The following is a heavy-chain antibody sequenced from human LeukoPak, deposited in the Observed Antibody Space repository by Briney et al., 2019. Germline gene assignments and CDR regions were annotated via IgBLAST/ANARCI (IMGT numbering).Heavy chain of an antibody. CDR2: IYYSGST. V-gene: IGHV4-39*01. CDR3: ARTVQYAGEAFDI. D-gene: IGHD1-26*01. Sequence: SETLSLTCTVSGGSISSSSYYWGWIRQPPGRGLEWIGSIYYSGSTYYNPSLGSRVTISVDTSKNQFSLRLSSVTAADTAVYYCARTVQYAGEAFDIWGQGTMVTVSS. CDR1: GGSISSSSYY. J-gene: IGHJ3*02.